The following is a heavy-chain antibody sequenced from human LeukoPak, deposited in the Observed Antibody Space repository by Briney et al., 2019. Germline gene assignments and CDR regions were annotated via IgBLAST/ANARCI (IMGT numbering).Heavy chain of an antibody. CDR1: GFTFSSYS. CDR2: INHSGST. V-gene: IGHV4-34*01. Sequence: GSLRLSCPASGFTFSSYSMNWVRQAPGKGLEWIGEINHSGSTNYNPSLKSRGTISVDTSKNQFSLKLSSVTAADTAVYYCARHSGYIGVATTVFDPWGQGTLVTVSS. CDR3: ARHSGYIGVATTVFDP. J-gene: IGHJ5*02. D-gene: IGHD5-12*01.